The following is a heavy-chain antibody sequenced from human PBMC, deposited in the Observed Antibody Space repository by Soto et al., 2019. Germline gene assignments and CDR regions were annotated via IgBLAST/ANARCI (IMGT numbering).Heavy chain of an antibody. CDR1: GDSIDSSNYY. V-gene: IGHV4-39*07. CDR2: VYHSGNT. Sequence: PSETLSLTCTVSGDSIDSSNYYWCWIRQPPGKGLDWIGTVYHSGNTYYNPSLKSRITVSIDTSKNEFSLNVNSVTAADTALYYCASSAGHPGDFFYYNGLDVWGQGTTVTVSS. D-gene: IGHD3-10*01. CDR3: ASSAGHPGDFFYYNGLDV. J-gene: IGHJ6*02.